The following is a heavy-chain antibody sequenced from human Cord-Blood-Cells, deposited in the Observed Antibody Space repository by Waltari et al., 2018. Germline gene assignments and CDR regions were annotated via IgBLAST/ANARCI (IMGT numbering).Heavy chain of an antibody. Sequence: EVQLVESGGGLIQPGGSLRLSCAASGFTVSSHYMSWVRQAPGKGLEWVSVIYSGGSTYYADSVKCRFTISRDNSKNTLYLQMNSLRAEDTAVYYCARGFCSSTSCYAFDIWGQGTMVTVSS. CDR2: IYSGGST. CDR1: GFTVSSHY. CDR3: ARGFCSSTSCYAFDI. J-gene: IGHJ3*02. D-gene: IGHD2-2*01. V-gene: IGHV3-53*01.